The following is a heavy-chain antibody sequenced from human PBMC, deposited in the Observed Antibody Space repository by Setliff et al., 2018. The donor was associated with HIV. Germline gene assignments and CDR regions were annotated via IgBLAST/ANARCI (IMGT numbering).Heavy chain of an antibody. D-gene: IGHD6-13*01. Sequence: GGSLRLSCTASGFTFSNYAMHWVRQAPGKGLEWVASISSSGAHIFYADSLKGRFTISRDNGKNLLYLQMNSLRAEDTAVYYCMTRELGSAGWGQGTLVTVSS. CDR2: ISSSGAHI. CDR3: MTRELGSAG. CDR1: GFTFSNYA. J-gene: IGHJ4*02. V-gene: IGHV3-21*06.